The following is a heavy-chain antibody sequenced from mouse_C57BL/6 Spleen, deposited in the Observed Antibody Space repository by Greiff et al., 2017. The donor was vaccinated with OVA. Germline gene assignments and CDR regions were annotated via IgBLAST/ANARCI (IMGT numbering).Heavy chain of an antibody. J-gene: IGHJ2*01. CDR1: GYTFTSYW. CDR2: IDPSDSYT. CDR3: ARENYYGSSL. V-gene: IGHV1-59*01. D-gene: IGHD1-1*01. Sequence: QVQLQQPGAELVRPGTSVKLSCKASGYTFTSYWMHWVKQRPGQGLEWIGVIDPSDSYTNYNQKFKGKATLTVDTSSSTAYMQLSSLTSEDSAVYYCARENYYGSSLWGQGTTLTVSS.